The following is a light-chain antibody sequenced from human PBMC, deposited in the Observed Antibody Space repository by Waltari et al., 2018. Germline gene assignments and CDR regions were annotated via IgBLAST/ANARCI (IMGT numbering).Light chain of an antibody. Sequence: DIVMTQSPDSLAVSLGARATINCKSSQSLLYSSNNKNFLAWYQQKPGQPPKLLIYWSATRESGVPDRFGGSGSGTDFTHTTSSLQAEDVELYYCQQYYSAPLTFGGGTKVEIK. CDR2: WSA. CDR3: QQYYSAPLT. J-gene: IGKJ4*01. CDR1: QSLLYSSNNKNF. V-gene: IGKV4-1*01.